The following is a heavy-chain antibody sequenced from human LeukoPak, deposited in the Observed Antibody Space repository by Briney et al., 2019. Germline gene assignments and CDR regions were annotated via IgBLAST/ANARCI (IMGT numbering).Heavy chain of an antibody. D-gene: IGHD6-13*01. CDR3: ARDEVYSSSWYDVGFDY. Sequence: ASVKVSCKASGYTLTSYGISWVRQAPGQGLEWMGWISAYNGNTNYAQKLQGRVTMTTDTSTSTAYMELRSLRSDDTAVYYCARDEVYSSSWYDVGFDYWGQGTLVTVSS. J-gene: IGHJ4*02. CDR2: ISAYNGNT. CDR1: GYTLTSYG. V-gene: IGHV1-18*01.